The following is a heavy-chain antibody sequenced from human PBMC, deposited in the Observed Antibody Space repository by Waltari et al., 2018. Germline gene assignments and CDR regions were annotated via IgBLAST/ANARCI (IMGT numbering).Heavy chain of an antibody. D-gene: IGHD2-8*02. J-gene: IGHJ4*02. CDR2: TSHGGRT. V-gene: IGHV4-39*07. CDR3: ARLGCTGGDCDLYLDN. CDR1: GGSISSSSYY. Sequence: QLQLQESGPGLVKPSETLSLTCTVSGGSISSSSYYWGWIRQPPGKGLEWIGTTSHGGRTYYNPSLESRVTISLDTSKNQVSLMVNSVTAADTAVYYCARLGCTGGDCDLYLDNWGQGTLVTVSS.